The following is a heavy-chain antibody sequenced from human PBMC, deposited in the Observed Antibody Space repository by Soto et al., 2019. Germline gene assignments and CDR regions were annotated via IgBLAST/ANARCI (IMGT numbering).Heavy chain of an antibody. CDR1: GFTFSSYS. CDR2: ISSSSSTI. D-gene: IGHD2-2*01. Sequence: GSLRLYCAASGFTFSSYSMNWVRQAPGQGLEWVSYISSSSSTIYYADSVKGRFTISRDNAKNSLYLQMNSLRDEDTAVYYCAREGLEYCSSTSCYRAFDIWGQGTMVTVSS. J-gene: IGHJ3*02. V-gene: IGHV3-48*02. CDR3: AREGLEYCSSTSCYRAFDI.